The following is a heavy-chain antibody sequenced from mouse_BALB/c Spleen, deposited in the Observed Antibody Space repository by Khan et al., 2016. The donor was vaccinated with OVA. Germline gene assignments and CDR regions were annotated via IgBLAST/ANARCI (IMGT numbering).Heavy chain of an antibody. CDR2: IWSDGST. CDR3: ARQPYYHYNIMDY. J-gene: IGHJ4*01. CDR1: GFSLTNYG. D-gene: IGHD2-10*01. V-gene: IGHV2-6-1*01. Sequence: QVQLEESGPGLVAPSQSLSITCTISGFSLTNYGVHWVRQPPGKGLEWLVVIWSDGSTTYNSALKSRLTISKDNSKSQVFLKMNNLQTNDTAVYFCARQPYYHYNIMDYWGQGTSVTVSS.